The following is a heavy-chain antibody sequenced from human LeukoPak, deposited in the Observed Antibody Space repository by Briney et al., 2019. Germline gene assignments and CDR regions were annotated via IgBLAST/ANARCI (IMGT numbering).Heavy chain of an antibody. Sequence: GVSLRLSCGASEFSLRSYSMHWVRKSPGKGLEWVSHINSCSSTIYYADSVKGRFTISRDNAENSLYLHMNSLRVEDTAVYYCARVLLERPGIDSFDMWGQGTMVTVSS. CDR2: INSCSSTI. J-gene: IGHJ3*02. CDR3: ARVLLERPGIDSFDM. D-gene: IGHD1-1*01. CDR1: EFSLRSYS. V-gene: IGHV3-48*04.